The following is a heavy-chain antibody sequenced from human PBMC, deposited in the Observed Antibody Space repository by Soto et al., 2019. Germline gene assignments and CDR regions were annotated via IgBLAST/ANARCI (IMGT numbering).Heavy chain of an antibody. Sequence: EVQLVESGGGLVQPGGSLRLSCAASGFTFSTYWRHWVRQVPGKGLVWVSHINGDGSSTSYADSVRGRFSISRDNAKNTVHLQMNSLRAYDTAVYYCARGTCGFDPWGQGTLVTVSS. J-gene: IGHJ5*02. CDR1: GFTFSTYW. V-gene: IGHV3-74*01. CDR2: INGDGSST. D-gene: IGHD2-21*01. CDR3: ARGTCGFDP.